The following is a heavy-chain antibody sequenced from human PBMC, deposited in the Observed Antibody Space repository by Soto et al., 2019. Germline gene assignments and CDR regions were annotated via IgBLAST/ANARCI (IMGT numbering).Heavy chain of an antibody. CDR2: IYYSGST. CDR1: GGSISSGGYY. CDR3: ARDQPLLVRGVRGGDWFDP. Sequence: SETLSLTCTVSGGSISSGGYYWSWIRQHPGKGLEWIGYIYYSGSTYYNPSLKSRVTISVDTSKNQFSLKLSSVTAADTAVYYCARDQPLLVRGVRGGDWFDPWGQGTLVTVSS. V-gene: IGHV4-31*03. J-gene: IGHJ5*02. D-gene: IGHD3-10*01.